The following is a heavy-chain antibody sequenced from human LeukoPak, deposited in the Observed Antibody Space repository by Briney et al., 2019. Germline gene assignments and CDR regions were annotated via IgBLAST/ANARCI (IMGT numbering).Heavy chain of an antibody. CDR1: GLTFDDYG. J-gene: IGHJ4*02. D-gene: IGHD3-10*02. Sequence: GGSLRLSCAASGLTFDDYGMSWVRQAPGKGLEWVSGINWNGGSTGYADSVKGRFTISRDNAKNSLYLQMNSLRAEDTAVYYCAKVVRGPWPTTLWGQGTLVTVSS. V-gene: IGHV3-20*04. CDR2: INWNGGST. CDR3: AKVVRGPWPTTL.